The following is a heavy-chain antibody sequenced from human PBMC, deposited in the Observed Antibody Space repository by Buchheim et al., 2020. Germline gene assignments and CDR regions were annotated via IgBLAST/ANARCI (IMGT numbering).Heavy chain of an antibody. Sequence: QVQLQQWGAGLLKPSETLSLTCAVYGGSFSGYYWSWIRQPPGKGLEWIGEINHSGSTNYNPSLKSRATISIDTSKNQFSLKLTSATAADTAVYYCARDRAGDYDIMTGTYFYGMDVWGQGTT. V-gene: IGHV4-34*01. CDR2: INHSGST. CDR1: GGSFSGYY. D-gene: IGHD3-9*01. J-gene: IGHJ6*02. CDR3: ARDRAGDYDIMTGTYFYGMDV.